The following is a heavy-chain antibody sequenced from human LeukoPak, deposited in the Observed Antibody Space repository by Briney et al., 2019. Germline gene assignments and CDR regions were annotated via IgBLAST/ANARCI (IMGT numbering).Heavy chain of an antibody. V-gene: IGHV4-4*07. J-gene: IGHJ4*02. Sequence: SETLSLTCNVSGGSISNYYWSWIRQPAGKGLEWIGRIYTSGSTNYNPSLKSRVTISVDTSKNQFSLKLSSVTAADTAVYYCVREGRYFDWSTFDYWGQGTLVTVSS. D-gene: IGHD3-9*01. CDR3: VREGRYFDWSTFDY. CDR1: GGSISNYY. CDR2: IYTSGST.